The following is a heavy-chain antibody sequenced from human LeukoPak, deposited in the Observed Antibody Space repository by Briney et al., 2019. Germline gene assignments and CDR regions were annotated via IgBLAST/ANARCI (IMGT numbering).Heavy chain of an antibody. CDR3: ATDGPYFQH. V-gene: IGHV3-48*02. J-gene: IGHJ1*01. CDR2: ISSSGTTI. CDR1: GFTFSTYS. Sequence: GGSLRLSCAASGFTFSTYSINWVRQAPGKGLEWISYISSSGTTIYYADSVKGRFTIARDNAKNSLYLQMNSLRDEDTALYYCATDGPYFQHWGQGTLVTVSS.